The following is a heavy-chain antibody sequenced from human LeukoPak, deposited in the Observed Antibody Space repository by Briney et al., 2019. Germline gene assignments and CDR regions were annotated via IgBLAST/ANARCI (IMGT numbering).Heavy chain of an antibody. Sequence: GGSLRLSCAASGFTISSICMNWVRQAPGKGLEWVSGICSGGNTFYGDSVKGRFTISRDNSKNTLYLQMNSLRAEDTAMYYCASLFNIWSDYWGQGTLVTVSS. CDR3: ASLFNIWSDY. CDR2: ICSGGNT. J-gene: IGHJ4*02. V-gene: IGHV3-53*01. D-gene: IGHD3-3*01. CDR1: GFTISSIC.